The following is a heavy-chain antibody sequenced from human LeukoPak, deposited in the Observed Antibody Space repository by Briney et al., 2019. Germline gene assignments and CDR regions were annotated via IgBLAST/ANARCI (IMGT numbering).Heavy chain of an antibody. Sequence: SETLSLTCTVSGGSISSYYWSWLRQPPGQGLVWIGYIYYSGSTNYNPSLKSRVTISVDTSKNQFSLKLSSVTAADTAVYYCARDRTSSPNWFDPWGQGTLVTVSS. D-gene: IGHD6-13*01. J-gene: IGHJ5*02. CDR2: IYYSGST. V-gene: IGHV4-59*01. CDR3: ARDRTSSPNWFDP. CDR1: GGSISSYY.